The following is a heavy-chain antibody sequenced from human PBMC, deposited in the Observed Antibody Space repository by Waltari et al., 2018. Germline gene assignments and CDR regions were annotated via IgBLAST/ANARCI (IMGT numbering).Heavy chain of an antibody. D-gene: IGHD6-13*01. V-gene: IGHV3-23*01. CDR1: GVTFWGYV. CDR3: VKADVYGTSWLGRFDY. CDR2: ISGSGGT. Sequence: EVHLLESGGGLVQPGGSLRLSCAASGVTFWGYVMNWVRQAPGKGLEWVSSISGSGGTYYADSVKGRFTVSRDNSKSTLYLQMSSLRAEDTAVYYCVKADVYGTSWLGRFDYWGQGTLVTVSS. J-gene: IGHJ4*02.